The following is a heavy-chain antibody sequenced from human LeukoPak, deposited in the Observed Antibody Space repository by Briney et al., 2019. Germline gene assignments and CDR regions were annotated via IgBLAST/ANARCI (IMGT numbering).Heavy chain of an antibody. V-gene: IGHV3-13*01. J-gene: IGHJ3*02. CDR3: IRGGIQVSGIDAFDI. D-gene: IGHD5/OR15-5a*01. Sequence: PGGSVRLSCAASGFTFSSYDMHWVGQAPGRGLEWVSAIGIAGDTYYPDSVKGRFTISRENAKNSMYLQMNSLKDGDTAVYYCIRGGIQVSGIDAFDIWGQGTMVTVSS. CDR1: GFTFSSYD. CDR2: IGIAGDT.